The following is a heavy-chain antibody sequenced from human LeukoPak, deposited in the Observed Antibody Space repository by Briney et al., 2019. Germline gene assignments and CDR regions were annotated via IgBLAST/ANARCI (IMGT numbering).Heavy chain of an antibody. V-gene: IGHV1-8*03. CDR3: ARLSLSCSSTSCYEWLDP. J-gene: IGHJ5*02. Sequence: ASVKVSCKASGYTFTSYDINWVRQATGQGLEWMGWVNPNRGNTGYAQKFQGRVTITRNTSISTAYMELSSLRSEDTAVYYCARLSLSCSSTSCYEWLDPWGQGTLVTVSS. D-gene: IGHD2-2*01. CDR1: GYTFTSYD. CDR2: VNPNRGNT.